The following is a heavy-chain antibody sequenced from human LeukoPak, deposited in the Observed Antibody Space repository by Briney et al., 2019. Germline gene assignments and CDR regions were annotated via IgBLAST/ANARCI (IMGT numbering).Heavy chain of an antibody. Sequence: PGESLRLSCAASGFIFSSSIMNWVRQVPGKGLEWVSCISRSSTYIYYAESVKGRFTVSRDDGKNSLYLQMNDLRVEDTAVYYCAREGRSNGFYGVLDFWGQGTLVTVSS. V-gene: IGHV3-21*01. J-gene: IGHJ4*02. CDR3: AREGRSNGFYGVLDF. CDR1: GFIFSSSI. D-gene: IGHD6-19*01. CDR2: ISRSSTYI.